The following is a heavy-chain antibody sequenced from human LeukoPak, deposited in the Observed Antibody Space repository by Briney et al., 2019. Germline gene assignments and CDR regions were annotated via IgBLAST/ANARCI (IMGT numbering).Heavy chain of an antibody. CDR2: ISAYNGNT. CDR1: DYTFTNYG. Sequence: ASVKVSCKASDYTFTNYGISWVRQAPGQGPEWMGWISAYNGNTNYARKFQGRLTVTTDTSTSTAYMELRSLTSDDTAVYYCARAGPFYYGSGNQGRCVDYWGQGTLVTVSS. CDR3: ARAGPFYYGSGNQGRCVDY. V-gene: IGHV1-18*01. D-gene: IGHD3-10*01. J-gene: IGHJ4*02.